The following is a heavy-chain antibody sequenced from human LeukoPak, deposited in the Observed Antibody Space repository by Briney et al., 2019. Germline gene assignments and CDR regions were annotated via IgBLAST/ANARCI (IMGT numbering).Heavy chain of an antibody. CDR3: ARDAGYSSSRHRNWFDP. J-gene: IGHJ5*02. D-gene: IGHD6-13*01. CDR1: GFTFRSYG. CDR2: ISYDGSNK. V-gene: IGHV3-30*03. Sequence: GGSLRLSCAASGFTFRSYGMHGVRQAPGGGLGWGAVISYDGSNKYYADSVKGRFTISRDNSKNTLYLQMNSLRAEDTAMYYCARDAGYSSSRHRNWFDPWGQGTLVTISS.